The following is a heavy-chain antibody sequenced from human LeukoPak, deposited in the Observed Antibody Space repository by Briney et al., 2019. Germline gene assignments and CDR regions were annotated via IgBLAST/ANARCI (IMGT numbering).Heavy chain of an antibody. CDR1: GGSISTYS. CDR3: ARAHSSGWPHMFDP. V-gene: IGHV4-59*01. D-gene: IGHD6-19*01. Sequence: SETLSLTCTVSGGSISTYSWTWIRQPPGKGLEWIGNIYYSGSTNYNPSLKSRVTISIDTSKNQFSLKVSSVTAADTAVYYCARAHSSGWPHMFDPWGQGTLVTVSS. J-gene: IGHJ5*02. CDR2: IYYSGST.